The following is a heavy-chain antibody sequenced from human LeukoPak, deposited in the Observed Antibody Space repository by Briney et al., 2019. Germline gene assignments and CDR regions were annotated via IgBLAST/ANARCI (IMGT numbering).Heavy chain of an antibody. J-gene: IGHJ3*02. V-gene: IGHV4-4*07. CDR1: GGFISSYY. CDR2: IHSTGST. CDR3: ARGVGSFGDDPRDALDI. Sequence: SETLSLTCTVSGGFISSYYWRWIRQPAGKGLEWIGRIHSTGSTSYNPSLKSRVTMSVDTSKKQFSLKLTSVTAADTAVYFCARGVGSFGDDPRDALDIWGQGTMVTVSS. D-gene: IGHD4-17*01.